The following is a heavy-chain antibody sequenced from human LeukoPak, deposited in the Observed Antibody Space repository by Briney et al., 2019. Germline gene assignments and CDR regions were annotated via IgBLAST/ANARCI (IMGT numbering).Heavy chain of an antibody. D-gene: IGHD3-22*01. Sequence: ASVKASCKASGYTFTSYYMHWVRQAPGQGLEWMGIINPSGGSTSYAQKFQGRVTMTRDTSTSTVYMELSSLRSEDTAVYYCARPSLSGLFDYWGQGTLVTVSS. CDR1: GYTFTSYY. J-gene: IGHJ4*02. V-gene: IGHV1-46*01. CDR2: INPSGGST. CDR3: ARPSLSGLFDY.